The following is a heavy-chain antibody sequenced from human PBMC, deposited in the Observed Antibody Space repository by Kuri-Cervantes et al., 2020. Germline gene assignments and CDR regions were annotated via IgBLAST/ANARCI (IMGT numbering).Heavy chain of an antibody. CDR1: GFTFSSYS. CDR3: AKRIRDGYNSPFDY. V-gene: IGHV3-48*01. Sequence: GGSLRLSCAASGFTFSSYSMNWVRQAPGKGLEWVSYISSSSSTIYYADSVKGRFTISRDNAKNSLYLQMNSLRAEDTAVYYCAKRIRDGYNSPFDYWGQGTLVTVSS. D-gene: IGHD5-24*01. CDR2: ISSSSSTI. J-gene: IGHJ4*02.